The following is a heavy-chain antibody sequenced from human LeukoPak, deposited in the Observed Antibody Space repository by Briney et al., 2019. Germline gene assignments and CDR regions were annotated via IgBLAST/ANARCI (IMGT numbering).Heavy chain of an antibody. V-gene: IGHV4-59*01. Sequence: SETLSLTCTVSGGSISTYYWSWIRQPPGKGLEWIGHIYYTGSTNYNPSLKSRVTISVDTSKNQFSLKLSSVTAADTAFYYCARFNYDSSGSYAWYFDLWGRGTLVTVSS. CDR2: IYYTGST. CDR3: ARFNYDSSGSYAWYFDL. CDR1: GGSISTYY. J-gene: IGHJ2*01. D-gene: IGHD3-22*01.